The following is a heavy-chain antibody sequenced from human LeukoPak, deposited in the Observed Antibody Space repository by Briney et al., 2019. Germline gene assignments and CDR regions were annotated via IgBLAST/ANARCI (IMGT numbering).Heavy chain of an antibody. V-gene: IGHV4-59*01. Sequence: SETLSLTCTVSADSISSYYWSWIRQPPGRGLEWIGHIYYSGSTDYNPSLKSRVGILLDTSKNQVSLKLSSVTAADTAVYYCARESLSDYYGSGSFSSWSQGTLVTVSS. J-gene: IGHJ5*02. CDR2: IYYSGST. CDR1: ADSISSYY. CDR3: ARESLSDYYGSGSFSS. D-gene: IGHD3-10*01.